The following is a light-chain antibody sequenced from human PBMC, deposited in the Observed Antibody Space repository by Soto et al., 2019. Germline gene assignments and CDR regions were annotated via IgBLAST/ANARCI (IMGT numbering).Light chain of an antibody. CDR1: SSNIGAGYD. CDR2: GNS. J-gene: IGLJ1*01. CDR3: QSYDSSLSGYV. Sequence: QSVLTQSPSVSGAPGQRVTISCTGRSSNIGAGYDVHWYQQLPGTAPKLLIYGNSNRPSGVPDRFSGSKSGTSASLAITGLQADDEADYYCQSYDSSLSGYVFGTGTKLTVL. V-gene: IGLV1-40*01.